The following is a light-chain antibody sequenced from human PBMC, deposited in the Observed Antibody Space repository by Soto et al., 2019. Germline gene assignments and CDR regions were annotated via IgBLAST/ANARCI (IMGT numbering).Light chain of an antibody. V-gene: IGKV3-15*01. Sequence: EIVMTQSPATVSMSPGERATLSCRASQNVNSNLAWYQQKPGQPPRLLIYGAYTRATGVPARFSGSGSGTEFTLTINSLQSEDFAVYYCQQYNSWPPLTFGGGTKVEIK. CDR2: GAY. J-gene: IGKJ4*01. CDR1: QNVNSN. CDR3: QQYNSWPPLT.